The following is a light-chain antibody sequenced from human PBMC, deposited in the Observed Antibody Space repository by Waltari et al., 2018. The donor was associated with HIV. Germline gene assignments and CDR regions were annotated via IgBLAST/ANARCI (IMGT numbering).Light chain of an antibody. CDR2: KDN. Sequence: SSDLTQPPSVSVSPGQTATITCSGDSLSKQYTSWYKQRPGQAPVLLISKDNTRPSGIPERFSGSTSGTTVTLAISRVQPDDEADYYCQSSDTSGTSVIFGGGTKLTVL. CDR1: SLSKQY. CDR3: QSSDTSGTSVI. V-gene: IGLV3-25*03. J-gene: IGLJ2*01.